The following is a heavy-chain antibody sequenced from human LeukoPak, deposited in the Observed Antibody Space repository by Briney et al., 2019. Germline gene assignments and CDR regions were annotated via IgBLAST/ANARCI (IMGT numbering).Heavy chain of an antibody. J-gene: IGHJ4*02. CDR2: ISGSGAST. V-gene: IGHV3-23*01. D-gene: IGHD2-15*01. CDR1: GGSISSGGYY. Sequence: LSLTCTVSGGSISSGGYYWSWVRQAPGKGLEWVSAISGSGASTYYADSVKGRFTISRDNSKNTLYLQMNSLRVDDMAVYYCAMRGGPDYWGRGTLVTLSS. CDR3: AMRGGPDY.